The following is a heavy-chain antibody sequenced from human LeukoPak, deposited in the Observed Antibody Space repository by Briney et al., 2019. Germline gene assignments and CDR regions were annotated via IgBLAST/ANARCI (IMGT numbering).Heavy chain of an antibody. CDR1: GGSFSGYY. V-gene: IGHV4-34*01. CDR2: INHSGST. Sequence: SETLSLTCAVYGGSFSGYYWSWIRQPPGKGLEWIGEINHSGSTNYNPSLKSRVAISVDTSKNQFSLKLSSVTAADTAVYYCARGVGFDYWGQGTLVTVSS. CDR3: ARGVGFDY. J-gene: IGHJ4*02.